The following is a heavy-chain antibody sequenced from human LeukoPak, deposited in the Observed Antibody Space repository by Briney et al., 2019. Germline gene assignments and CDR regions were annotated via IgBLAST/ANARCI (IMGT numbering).Heavy chain of an antibody. Sequence: GGSLRLSCAASGFTVSTNYVSWVRQAPGKGLEWVSVIYRGGGTAYADSVRDRFTISRDNSKNTVYLHINSLRVEDTAVYYCARDVIYGSGIYSYGDCLGQGTLVTVSS. V-gene: IGHV3-66*01. J-gene: IGHJ4*02. CDR1: GFTVSTNY. CDR3: ARDVIYGSGIYSYGDC. D-gene: IGHD3-10*01. CDR2: IYRGGGT.